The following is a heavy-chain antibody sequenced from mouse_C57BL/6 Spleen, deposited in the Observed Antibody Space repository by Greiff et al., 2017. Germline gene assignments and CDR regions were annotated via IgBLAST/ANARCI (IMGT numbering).Heavy chain of an antibody. CDR1: GYTFTSYW. CDR2: IDPSDSET. J-gene: IGHJ3*01. CDR3: ERGDNITMTFAY. Sequence: QVQLQQPGAELVRPGSSVKLSCKASGYTFTSYWMHWVKQRPIQGLEWIGNIDPSDSETHYNQKFKDKATLTVDKSSSTAYMQLSSLTSEDSAVYYCERGDNITMTFAYWGQVTLVTVSA. D-gene: IGHD1-1*02. V-gene: IGHV1-52*01.